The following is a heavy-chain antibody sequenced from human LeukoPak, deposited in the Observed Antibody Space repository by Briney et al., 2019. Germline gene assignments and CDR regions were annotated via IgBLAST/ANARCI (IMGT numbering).Heavy chain of an antibody. CDR3: ARVWYYDSSGYYFDY. Sequence: SETLSLTCTVSGGSISSGDYYWSWIRQPPGKGLEWIGYIYHSGSTYYNPSLKTRVTISVDTSKSQFSLKLSSVTAADTAVYYCARVWYYDSSGYYFDYWGQGTLVTVSS. CDR2: IYHSGST. J-gene: IGHJ4*02. V-gene: IGHV4-30-4*02. CDR1: GGSISSGDYY. D-gene: IGHD3-22*01.